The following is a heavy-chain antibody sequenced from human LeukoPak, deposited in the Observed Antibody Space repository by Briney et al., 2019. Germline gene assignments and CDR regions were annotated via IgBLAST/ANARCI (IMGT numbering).Heavy chain of an antibody. CDR3: ARHRGASIDFDP. J-gene: IGHJ5*02. D-gene: IGHD2-2*02. CDR1: GGSINTDTYY. V-gene: IGHV4-39*01. Sequence: PSEALSLTCTVSGGSINTDTYYWGWIRQSPGTGPGWVASIYYSGTTRYNSALKRRVTISIDTTKNQFSLKVRSVTAADTAVYYCARHRGASIDFDPWGQGTLVTVSS. CDR2: IYYSGTT.